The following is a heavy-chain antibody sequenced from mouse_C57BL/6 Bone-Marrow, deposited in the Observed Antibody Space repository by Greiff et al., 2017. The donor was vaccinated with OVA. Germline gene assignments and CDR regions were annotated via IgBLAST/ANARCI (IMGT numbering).Heavy chain of an antibody. J-gene: IGHJ3*01. CDR2: IHPNSGST. D-gene: IGHD2-4*01. Sequence: VQLQQPGAELVKPGASVKLSCKASGYTFTSYWMPWVKQRPGQGLEWIGMIHPNSGSTNYNEKFKSKATLTVDKSSSTAYMQLSSLTSEDSAVYYCARVSYYDLAYCGQGTRVTVTA. CDR1: GYTFTSYW. V-gene: IGHV1-64*01. CDR3: ARVSYYDLAY.